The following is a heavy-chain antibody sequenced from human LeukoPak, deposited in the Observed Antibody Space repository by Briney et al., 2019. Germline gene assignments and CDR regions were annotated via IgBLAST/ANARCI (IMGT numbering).Heavy chain of an antibody. CDR1: GFTLSSYA. J-gene: IGHJ4*02. CDR3: AKDEGSGWYAPRYFDY. Sequence: GGSLRLSCAASGFTLSSYAMSWVRQAPGKGLEWVSAISGSGGSTYYADSVKGRFTISRDNSKNTLYLQMNSLRAEDTAVYYCAKDEGSGWYAPRYFDYWGQGTLVTVSS. CDR2: ISGSGGST. D-gene: IGHD6-19*01. V-gene: IGHV3-23*01.